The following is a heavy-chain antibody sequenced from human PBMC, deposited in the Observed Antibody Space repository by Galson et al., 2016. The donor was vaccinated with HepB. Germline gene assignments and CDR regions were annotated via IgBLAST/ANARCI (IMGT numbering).Heavy chain of an antibody. D-gene: IGHD4-11*01. J-gene: IGHJ6*02. CDR1: GYNFATYW. Sequence: QSGAEVKKPGESLKISCKGSGYNFATYWIGWVRHMPGKGLEWMGIIYPGDSDTRYSPSFQGQVTISADKSINTAYLQWSGLEASETATYYCARQDGEYSNGHNFYYGMGVWGQGTTVTVSS. CDR3: ARQDGEYSNGHNFYYGMGV. V-gene: IGHV5-51*01. CDR2: IYPGDSDT.